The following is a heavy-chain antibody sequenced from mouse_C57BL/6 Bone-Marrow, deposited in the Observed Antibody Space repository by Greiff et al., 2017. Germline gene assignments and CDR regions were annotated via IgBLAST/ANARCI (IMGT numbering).Heavy chain of an antibody. CDR2: INPGSGGT. V-gene: IGHV1-54*01. Sequence: VQLVESGAELVRPGTSVKVSCKASGYAFTNYLIEWVKQRPGQGLEWIGVINPGSGGTNYNEKFKGKATLTADKSSSTAYMQLSSLTSEDSAVYVCARSPAGFDYFDYWGQGTTLTVSS. CDR1: GYAFTNYL. CDR3: ARSPAGFDYFDY. D-gene: IGHD2-2*01. J-gene: IGHJ2*01.